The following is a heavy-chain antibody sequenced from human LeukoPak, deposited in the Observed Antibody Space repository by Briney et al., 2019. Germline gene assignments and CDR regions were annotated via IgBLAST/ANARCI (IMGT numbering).Heavy chain of an antibody. CDR2: IIPILGIA. J-gene: IGHJ4*02. D-gene: IGHD3-3*01. CDR3: ARVLRFLEGENFDY. Sequence: SVKVSCKASGGTFSSYAISWVRQAPGQGLEWMGRIIPILGIANYAQKFQGRVTITADKSTSTAYMELSSLRSEDTAVYYCARVLRFLEGENFDYWGQGTLVTVSS. CDR1: GGTFSSYA. V-gene: IGHV1-69*04.